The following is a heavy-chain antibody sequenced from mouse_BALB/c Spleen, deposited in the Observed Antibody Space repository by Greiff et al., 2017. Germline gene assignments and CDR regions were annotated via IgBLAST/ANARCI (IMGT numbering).Heavy chain of an antibody. Sequence: VQLQQPGAELVKPGASVKLSCKASGYTFTSYWMHWVKQRPGQGLEWIGEIDPSDSYTNYNQKFKGKATLTVDKSSSTAYMQLSSLTSEDSAVYYCAGKGGLRDAWFAYWGQGTLVTVSA. CDR3: AGKGGLRDAWFAY. V-gene: IGHV1-69*02. J-gene: IGHJ3*01. D-gene: IGHD1-1*01. CDR1: GYTFTSYW. CDR2: IDPSDSYT.